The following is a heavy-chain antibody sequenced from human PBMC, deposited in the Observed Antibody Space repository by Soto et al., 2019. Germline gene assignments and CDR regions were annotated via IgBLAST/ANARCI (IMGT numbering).Heavy chain of an antibody. CDR2: IYHSGST. D-gene: IGHD6-13*01. CDR3: ATGTGYSSSWYGFDY. J-gene: IGHJ4*02. V-gene: IGHV4-4*02. CDR1: GGSISSSNW. Sequence: SETLSLTCAVSGGSISSSNWWSWVRQPPGKGLEWIGEIYHSGSTNYNPSLKSRVTISVDKSKNQFSLKLSSVTAADTAVYYCATGTGYSSSWYGFDYWGQGTLVTVSS.